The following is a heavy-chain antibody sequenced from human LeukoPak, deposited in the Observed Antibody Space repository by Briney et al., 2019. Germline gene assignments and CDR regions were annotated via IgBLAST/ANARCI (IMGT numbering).Heavy chain of an antibody. J-gene: IGHJ4*02. V-gene: IGHV3-23*01. CDR3: ATPKDTAMVPFDY. CDR1: GFTVSSSY. Sequence: GGSLRLSCAASGFTVSSSYMSWVRQAPGKGLEWVSAISGSGGSTYYADSVKGRFTISRDNSKNTLYLQMNSLRAEDTAVYYCATPKDTAMVPFDYWGQGTLVTVSS. CDR2: ISGSGGST. D-gene: IGHD5-18*01.